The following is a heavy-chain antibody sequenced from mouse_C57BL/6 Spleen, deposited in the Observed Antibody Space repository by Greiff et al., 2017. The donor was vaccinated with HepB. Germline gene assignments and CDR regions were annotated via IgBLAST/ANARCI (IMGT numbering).Heavy chain of an antibody. CDR1: GFTFSSYT. D-gene: IGHD1-1*01. CDR3: ARQGYYGSSYAYFDY. Sequence: EVQLVESGGGLVKPGGSLKLSCAASGFTFSSYTMSWVRQTPEKRLEWVATISGGGGNTYYPDSVKGRFTISRDNAKNTLYLQMSSLRSEDTALYYCARQGYYGSSYAYFDYWGQGTTLTVSS. V-gene: IGHV5-9*01. J-gene: IGHJ2*01. CDR2: ISGGGGNT.